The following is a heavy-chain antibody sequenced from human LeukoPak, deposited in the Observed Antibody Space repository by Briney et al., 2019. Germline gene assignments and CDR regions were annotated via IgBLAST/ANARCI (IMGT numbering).Heavy chain of an antibody. CDR2: INHSGST. CDR3: ARGPVRAAFDY. Sequence: SETLSLTCAVYGGSFSGYYWSWIRQPPGKGLEWIGEINHSGSTNYNPSLKSRVTISVDTSKNQFSLKLSSVTAADTAVYYCARGPVRAAFDYWGQGTLVTVSS. CDR1: GGSFSGYY. D-gene: IGHD3-10*01. J-gene: IGHJ4*02. V-gene: IGHV4-34*01.